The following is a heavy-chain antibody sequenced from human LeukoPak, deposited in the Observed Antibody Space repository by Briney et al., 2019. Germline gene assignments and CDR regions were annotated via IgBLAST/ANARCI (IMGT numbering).Heavy chain of an antibody. J-gene: IGHJ6*03. D-gene: IGHD2-15*01. CDR2: ISYDGSNK. Sequence: GGSLRLSCAASGFTFSSYAMHWVRQAPGKGLEWVAVISYDGSNKYYADSVKGRFTISRDNSKNTLYLQMNSLKAEDTAVYYCARAVVEVNYYYYYMDVWGKGTTVTVSS. V-gene: IGHV3-30*01. CDR3: ARAVVEVNYYYYYMDV. CDR1: GFTFSSYA.